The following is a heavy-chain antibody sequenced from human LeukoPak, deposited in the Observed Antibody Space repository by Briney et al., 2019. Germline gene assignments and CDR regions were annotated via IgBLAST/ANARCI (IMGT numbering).Heavy chain of an antibody. CDR1: GDSISSGSYY. J-gene: IGHJ4*02. D-gene: IGHD1-26*01. CDR2: IYTSGST. CDR3: ARAPPEWELLSYFDY. Sequence: SQTLSLTCTVSGDSISSGSYYWRWIRQPAGKGLEWIGRIYTSGSTNYNPSLKSRVTISVDTSKNQFSLKLSSVTAADTAVYYCARAPPEWELLSYFDYWGQGTLVTVSS. V-gene: IGHV4-61*02.